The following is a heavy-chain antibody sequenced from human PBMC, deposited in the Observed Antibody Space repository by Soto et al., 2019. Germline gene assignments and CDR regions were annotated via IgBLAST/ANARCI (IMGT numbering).Heavy chain of an antibody. Sequence: ESGGGVVQPGTSLRLSCAASGFRFKSFVMHWVRQAPGKGLEWVAFTSYDGNNKDYGDSVKGRFTVFRDNSQNTLHLQMDFLRPEDTALYYCARWGTTGGFDLWGQGTLVSVSS. CDR2: TSYDGNNK. J-gene: IGHJ4*02. D-gene: IGHD3-16*01. CDR1: GFRFKSFV. CDR3: ARWGTTGGFDL. V-gene: IGHV3-30*19.